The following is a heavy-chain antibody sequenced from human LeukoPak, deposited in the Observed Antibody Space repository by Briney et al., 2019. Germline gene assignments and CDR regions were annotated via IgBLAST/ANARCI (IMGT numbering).Heavy chain of an antibody. CDR1: GFTFSSYG. V-gene: IGHV3-30*18. J-gene: IGHJ4*02. CDR2: ISYDGSNK. Sequence: PGGSLRLSCAASGFTFSSYGMHWVRQAPGKGLEWVAVISYDGSNKYYADSVKGRFTISRDNSKNTLYLQMNSLRAEDTAVYYCAKSVYGIAAAWDYWGQGTLVTVSS. D-gene: IGHD6-13*01. CDR3: AKSVYGIAAAWDY.